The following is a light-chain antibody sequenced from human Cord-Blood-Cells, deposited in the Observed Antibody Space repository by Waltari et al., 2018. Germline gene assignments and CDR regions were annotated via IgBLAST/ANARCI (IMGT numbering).Light chain of an antibody. CDR3: QQSYSTPLT. CDR2: AAS. CDR1: QSISSY. J-gene: IGKJ4*01. Sequence: DIQMTQSPSSLSASVGDRVTITCRASQSISSYLNWYQQKPGKAPKLLIYAASSLQSGVPSRFSGSGSWTEFTLTISSLQPECLATYYYQQSYSTPLTFGGGTKEEI. V-gene: IGKV1-39*01.